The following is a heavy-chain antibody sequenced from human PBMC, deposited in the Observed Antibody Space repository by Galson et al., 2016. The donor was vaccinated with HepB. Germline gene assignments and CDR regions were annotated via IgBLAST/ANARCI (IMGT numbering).Heavy chain of an antibody. CDR3: MRQRGSDTWAFDY. CDR1: GASISSTNW. V-gene: IGHV4-4*02. Sequence: SETLSLTCVVSGASISSTNWWNWVRQPPGKGLEWIGEIYHSGSTKYSPSLESRVTISIDTSKNQFSLKLTSVTAADTAIYYCMRQRGSDTWAFDYWGQGTLVTVSS. CDR2: IYHSGST. D-gene: IGHD3-10*01. J-gene: IGHJ4*02.